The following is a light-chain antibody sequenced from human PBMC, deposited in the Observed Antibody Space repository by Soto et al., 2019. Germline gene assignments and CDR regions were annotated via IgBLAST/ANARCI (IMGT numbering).Light chain of an antibody. Sequence: EIVLTQSPATLSLSPGERATLSCRASQSVSTYLAWYQQKPGQAPRLLIYDASNRATGIPARFSGSGSGTDFTLTITSLEPEDFAVYYCQHRSNWPRNFGQGTKLEIK. CDR1: QSVSTY. V-gene: IGKV3-11*01. CDR2: DAS. J-gene: IGKJ2*01. CDR3: QHRSNWPRN.